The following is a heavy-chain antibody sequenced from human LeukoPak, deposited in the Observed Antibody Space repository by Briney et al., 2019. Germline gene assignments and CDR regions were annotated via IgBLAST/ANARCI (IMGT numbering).Heavy chain of an antibody. D-gene: IGHD3-10*01. J-gene: IGHJ5*02. Sequence: PGGSLRLSCAASGFTFSDYYMSWIRQAPGKGLEWVSSISSSGSTIYYADSVKGRFTISRDNAKNSLYLQMNSLRAEDTAVYYCARYLWFGEPALNWFDPWGQGTLVTVSS. CDR1: GFTFSDYY. CDR2: ISSSGSTI. V-gene: IGHV3-11*01. CDR3: ARYLWFGEPALNWFDP.